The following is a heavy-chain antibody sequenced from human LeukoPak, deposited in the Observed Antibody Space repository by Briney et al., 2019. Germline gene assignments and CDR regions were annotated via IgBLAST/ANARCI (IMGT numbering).Heavy chain of an antibody. CDR2: INHSGST. J-gene: IGHJ6*02. CDR3: ARGRRVVVPAAMPARRPYGMDV. V-gene: IGHV4-34*01. D-gene: IGHD2-2*01. CDR1: GGSFSGYY. Sequence: PSETLSLTCAVYGGSFSGYYWSGIRQPPGKGLEWIGEINHSGSTNYNPSIKSRVTISKDTSKNQFSLKLSSVTAADTAVYYCARGRRVVVPAAMPARRPYGMDVWGQGTTVTVSS.